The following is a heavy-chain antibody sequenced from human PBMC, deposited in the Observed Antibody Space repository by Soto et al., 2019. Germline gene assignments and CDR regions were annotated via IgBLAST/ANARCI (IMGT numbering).Heavy chain of an antibody. CDR3: AINSWNDYGGNGDVFDI. CDR1: GGSISRNY. V-gene: IGHV4-59*01. D-gene: IGHD4-17*01. CDR2: ISYSGST. J-gene: IGHJ3*02. Sequence: SETLSLTCTVSGGSISRNYWSWIRQPPDKGLEWIGYISYSGSTNYNPSLKSRVTILVDTSKNQFSLKLSSVTAADTAKYYCAINSWNDYGGNGDVFDIWGQGTMVTVS.